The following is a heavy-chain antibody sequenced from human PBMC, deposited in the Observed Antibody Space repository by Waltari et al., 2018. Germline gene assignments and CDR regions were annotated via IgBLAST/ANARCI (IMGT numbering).Heavy chain of an antibody. CDR2: INQSRST. CDR3: ARGRIVGATIRAFDY. J-gene: IGHJ4*02. CDR1: GGSFSGYY. Sequence: QVQLQQWGAGLLKPSETLSLTCAVYGGSFSGYYWSWIRQPPGKGLEWIGEINQSRSTYYNPSLKSRVTISVDTSKNQFSLKLSSVTAADTAVYYCARGRIVGATIRAFDYWGQGTLVTVSS. V-gene: IGHV4-34*01. D-gene: IGHD1-26*01.